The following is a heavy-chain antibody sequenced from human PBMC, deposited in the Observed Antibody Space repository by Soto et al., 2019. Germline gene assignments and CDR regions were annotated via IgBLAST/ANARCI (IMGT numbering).Heavy chain of an antibody. CDR3: ARDRGIAVAGTRWFGP. Sequence: QVQLVQSGAEVKKPGSSVKVSCKASGGTFSSYTISWVRQAPGQGLEWMGRIIPILGIANYAQKFQGRVTITADKSTSKAYMELSSLRSEDTAVYYCARDRGIAVAGTRWFGPWGQGTLVTVSS. D-gene: IGHD6-19*01. V-gene: IGHV1-69*08. J-gene: IGHJ5*02. CDR1: GGTFSSYT. CDR2: IIPILGIA.